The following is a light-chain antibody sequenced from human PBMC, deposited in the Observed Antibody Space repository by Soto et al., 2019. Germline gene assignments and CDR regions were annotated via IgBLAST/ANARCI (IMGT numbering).Light chain of an antibody. V-gene: IGLV2-14*03. CDR2: HVS. Sequence: QSVLTQPASVSGCPGQSITISCTGTSGDVGAYNFVSWYQQHPGKAPKLIVYHVSDRPSGFSSRFSGSKSGNSASLTISGLHAEDEADYYCSSYAGXDTFVFGTGXKVTVL. J-gene: IGLJ1*01. CDR1: SGDVGAYNF. CDR3: SSYAGXDTFV.